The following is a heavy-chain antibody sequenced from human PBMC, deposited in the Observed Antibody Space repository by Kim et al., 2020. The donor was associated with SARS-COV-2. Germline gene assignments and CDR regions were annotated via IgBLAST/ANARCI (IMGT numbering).Heavy chain of an antibody. CDR3: ARDVRTYYDILTGYSDPTAFDP. CDR2: IWYDGSNK. CDR1: GFTFSSYG. Sequence: GGSLRLSCAASGFTFSSYGMHWVRQAPGKGLEWVAVIWYDGSNKYYADSVKGRFTISRDNSKNTLYLQMNSLRAEDTAVYYCARDVRTYYDILTGYSDPTAFDPWGQGTLVTVSS. D-gene: IGHD3-9*01. V-gene: IGHV3-33*01. J-gene: IGHJ5*02.